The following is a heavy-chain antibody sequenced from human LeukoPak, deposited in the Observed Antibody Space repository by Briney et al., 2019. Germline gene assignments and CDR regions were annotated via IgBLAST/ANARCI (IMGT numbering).Heavy chain of an antibody. CDR3: ARRHILTGYFPY. CDR1: GGSISSYY. Sequence: SETLSLTCTVSGGSISSYYWSWIRQPPGKGLEWIGYIYYSGSTNYNPSLKSRVTISVDTSKNQFSLKLSSVTAADTAVYYCARRHILTGYFPYWGQGTLVTVSS. V-gene: IGHV4-59*08. D-gene: IGHD3-9*01. J-gene: IGHJ4*02. CDR2: IYYSGST.